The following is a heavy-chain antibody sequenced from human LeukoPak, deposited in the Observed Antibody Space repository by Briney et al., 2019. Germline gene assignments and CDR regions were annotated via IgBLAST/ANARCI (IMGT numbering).Heavy chain of an antibody. Sequence: PGGSLKLSCAASXFTFSSYWMSWVRQAPGKGLEWVANIKQDGSEKYYVDSVKGRFTISRDSSRDTLYLQMNSVRPDDTAVYYCAKDHSDSGRAFEYWGRGTLVTVSS. CDR3: AKDHSDSGRAFEY. D-gene: IGHD1-26*01. J-gene: IGHJ4*02. V-gene: IGHV3-7*01. CDR2: IKQDGSEK. CDR1: XFTFSSYW.